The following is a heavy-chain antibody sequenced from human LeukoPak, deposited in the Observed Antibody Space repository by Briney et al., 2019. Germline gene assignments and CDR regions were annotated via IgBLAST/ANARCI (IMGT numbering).Heavy chain of an antibody. Sequence: SETLSLTCTVSGGSISSYYWSWIRQPPGKGLEWIGYIYYSGSTNYNPSLKSRVTISVDTSKNQFSLKLSSVTAADTAVYYCARVQGDYDFWSGYYSHYYYYMDVWGKGTTVTVSS. V-gene: IGHV4-59*01. CDR3: ARVQGDYDFWSGYYSHYYYYMDV. CDR2: IYYSGST. J-gene: IGHJ6*03. CDR1: GGSISSYY. D-gene: IGHD3-3*01.